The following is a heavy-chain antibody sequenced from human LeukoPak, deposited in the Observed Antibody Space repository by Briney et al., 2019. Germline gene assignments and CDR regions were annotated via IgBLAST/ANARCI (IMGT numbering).Heavy chain of an antibody. CDR3: ARPQNAYYYDSSGYFDY. CDR1: GYTFTSYA. CDR2: INTNTGNP. V-gene: IGHV7-4-1*02. J-gene: IGHJ4*02. Sequence: ASVKVSCKASGYTFTSYAMNWVRQAPGQGLEWMGWINTNTGNPTYAQGFTGRFVFSLDTSVSTAYLQISSLKAEDTAVYYCARPQNAYYYDSSGYFDYWGQGTLVTVSS. D-gene: IGHD3-22*01.